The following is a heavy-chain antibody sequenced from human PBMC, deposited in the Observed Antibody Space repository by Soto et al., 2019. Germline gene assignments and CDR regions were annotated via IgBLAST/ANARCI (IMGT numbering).Heavy chain of an antibody. Sequence: QVQLVESGGGVVQPGRSLRLSCAASGFIFSTYGMHWVRQAPGKGLEWVAVISFDGRNKYYADSVRGRFTISRDNAKNTLPLQMSSLRGEDTAVYYCAKDTSTAITSYYFYGMDVWGQGTTVTVSS. V-gene: IGHV3-30*18. J-gene: IGHJ6*02. CDR1: GFIFSTYG. D-gene: IGHD1-20*01. CDR2: ISFDGRNK. CDR3: AKDTSTAITSYYFYGMDV.